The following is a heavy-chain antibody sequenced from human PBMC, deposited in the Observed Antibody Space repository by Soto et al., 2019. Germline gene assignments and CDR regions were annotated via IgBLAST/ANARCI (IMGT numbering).Heavy chain of an antibody. CDR2: IYQSGST. V-gene: IGHV4-38-2*02. J-gene: IGHJ4*02. D-gene: IGHD1-26*01. CDR3: ARVLGAPLYYFEY. Sequence: SETLSLTCPFSVYSISIGNYWGWIRQPPGKRLEWIGSIYQSGSTYYNPSLRSRATISVDTSKNQFSLKLSSVTAADTAVYYCARVLGAPLYYFEYWGQGRLVSVSS. CDR1: VYSISIGNY.